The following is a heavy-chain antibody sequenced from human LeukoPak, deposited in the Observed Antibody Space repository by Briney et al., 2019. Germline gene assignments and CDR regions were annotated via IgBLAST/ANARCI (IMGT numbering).Heavy chain of an antibody. Sequence: GGSLRLSCAASGFTVSSNYMSWVRQAPGKGLEWVSVIYSGGSTDYADSVKGRFTISRDNSKNTLYLQMNSLRAEDTAVYYRARLRGYSGYDYFGYWGQGTLVTVSS. V-gene: IGHV3-53*01. CDR2: IYSGGST. CDR1: GFTVSSNY. CDR3: ARLRGYSGYDYFGY. D-gene: IGHD5-12*01. J-gene: IGHJ4*02.